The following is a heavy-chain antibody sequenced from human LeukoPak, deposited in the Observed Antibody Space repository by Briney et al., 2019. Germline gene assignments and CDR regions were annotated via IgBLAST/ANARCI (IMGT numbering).Heavy chain of an antibody. CDR3: ARGDRYCSSTSCYYYMDV. CDR2: ISYDGSDK. Sequence: GGSLRLSCAASGFTFSSFAINWVRQAPGKGLEWVAVISYDGSDKYYADSVKGRFSISRDNAKNTLFLQMNSLRAEDTAVYYCARGDRYCSSTSCYYYMDVWGKGTTVTISS. CDR1: GFTFSSFA. V-gene: IGHV3-30*04. D-gene: IGHD2-2*01. J-gene: IGHJ6*03.